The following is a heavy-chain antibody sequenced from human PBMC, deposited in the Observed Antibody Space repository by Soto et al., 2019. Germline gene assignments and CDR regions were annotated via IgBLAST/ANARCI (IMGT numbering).Heavy chain of an antibody. CDR2: ISYDGSNK. CDR3: ARDRTYSNYVGPPYYYYGMDV. V-gene: IGHV3-30-3*01. Sequence: GGSLRLSCAASGFTFSSYAMHWVRQAPGKGLEWVAVISYDGSNKYYADSVKGRFTISRDNSKNTLYLQMNSLRAEDTAVYYCARDRTYSNYVGPPYYYYGMDVWGQGTTVTVSS. CDR1: GFTFSSYA. D-gene: IGHD4-4*01. J-gene: IGHJ6*02.